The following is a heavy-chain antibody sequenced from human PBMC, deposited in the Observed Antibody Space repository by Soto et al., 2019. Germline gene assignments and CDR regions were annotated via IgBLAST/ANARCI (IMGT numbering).Heavy chain of an antibody. CDR1: GFTFSSYG. Sequence: GGSLRLSCVASGFTFSSYGMYWVRQAPGKGLEWVSSISDSGGSTDYADSVKGRFTISRDNSKNTLFLEMYSLRAEDTAVYYCAKVGHDYYGMDVWGQGTTVTVSS. CDR2: ISDSGGST. CDR3: AKVGHDYYGMDV. V-gene: IGHV3-23*01. J-gene: IGHJ6*01.